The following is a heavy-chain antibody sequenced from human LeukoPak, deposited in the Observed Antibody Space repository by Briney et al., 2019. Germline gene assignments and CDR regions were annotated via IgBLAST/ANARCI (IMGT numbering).Heavy chain of an antibody. D-gene: IGHD3-10*01. CDR1: GLIFSSYA. V-gene: IGHV3-64*01. J-gene: IGHJ4*02. CDR3: TRIGSGSQTDY. Sequence: QPGESLRLSCVASGLIFSSYAMHWVRQAPGKGLEYVSSISGDGYTTFYGNSVRGRFTISRDNSKNTLYLQMGSLRADDMAVYYCTRIGSGSQTDYWGQGTLVTVSS. CDR2: ISGDGYTT.